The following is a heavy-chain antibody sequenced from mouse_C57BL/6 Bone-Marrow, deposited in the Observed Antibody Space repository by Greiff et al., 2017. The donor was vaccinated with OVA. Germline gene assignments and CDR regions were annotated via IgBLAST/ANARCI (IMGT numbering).Heavy chain of an antibody. D-gene: IGHD2-5*01. V-gene: IGHV1-26*01. CDR2: INPNNGGT. Sequence: EVQLQQSGPELVKPGASVKISCKASGYTFTDYYMNWVQQSHGKSLEWIGDINPNNGGTSYKQKFKGKATLTVDKSSSTAYMELRSLTSEDSAVYYCARDSNYAYAMDYWGQGTSVTVSS. J-gene: IGHJ4*01. CDR3: ARDSNYAYAMDY. CDR1: GYTFTDYY.